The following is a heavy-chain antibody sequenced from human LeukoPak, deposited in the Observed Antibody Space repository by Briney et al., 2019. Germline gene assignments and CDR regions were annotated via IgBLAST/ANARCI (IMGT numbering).Heavy chain of an antibody. CDR3: ARDTRWELLSSGGGYYFDY. Sequence: SETLSLTCAVYGGSFSGYYWSWIRQPPGKGLEWIGSIYYSGSTYYNPSLKSRVTISVDTSKNQFSLKLSSVTAADTAVYYCARDTRWELLSSGGGYYFDYWGQGTLVTVSS. V-gene: IGHV4-34*01. CDR2: IYYSGST. CDR1: GGSFSGYY. D-gene: IGHD1-26*01. J-gene: IGHJ4*02.